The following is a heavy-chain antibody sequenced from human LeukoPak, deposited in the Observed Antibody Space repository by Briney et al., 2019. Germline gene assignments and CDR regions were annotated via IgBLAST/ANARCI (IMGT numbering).Heavy chain of an antibody. J-gene: IGHJ4*02. Sequence: PGGSLRLSCAASGFTFSSYAMSWVRQAPGKGLEWVSAISGNGGSTYYADSVKGRFTISRDNSKSTLYLQMNSLRAEDTAVYYCAKGKEYYYDSSGYFPYWGQGTLVTVSS. V-gene: IGHV3-23*01. CDR2: ISGNGGST. D-gene: IGHD3-22*01. CDR1: GFTFSSYA. CDR3: AKGKEYYYDSSGYFPY.